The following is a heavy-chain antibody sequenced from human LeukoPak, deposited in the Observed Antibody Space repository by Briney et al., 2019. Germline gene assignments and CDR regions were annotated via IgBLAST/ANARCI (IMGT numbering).Heavy chain of an antibody. J-gene: IGHJ4*02. Sequence: PGESLRLSCAASGFTFSNYGMSWVRQAPGKGLEWVSVIRGSGGGTYYADSVKGRFTISRDNSKNTVYLQMNSLRAEDTAVYYCVKARMPHCGTDCLESWGQGTLVTVSS. CDR1: GFTFSNYG. CDR3: VKARMPHCGTDCLES. V-gene: IGHV3-23*01. CDR2: IRGSGGGT. D-gene: IGHD2-21*02.